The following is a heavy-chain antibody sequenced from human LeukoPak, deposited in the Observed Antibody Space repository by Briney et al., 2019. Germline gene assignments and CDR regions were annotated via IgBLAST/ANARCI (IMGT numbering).Heavy chain of an antibody. V-gene: IGHV4-59*01. J-gene: IGHJ6*02. D-gene: IGHD6-13*01. CDR2: IYYSGST. CDR3: ARAGYSSSWDYYYYYGMDV. Sequence: SETLSLTCTVSGGSISSYYWSWIRQPPGKGLEWIGYIYYSGSTNYNPSLKSRVTISVDTSKNQFSLKLSSVTAADTAVYYCARAGYSSSWDYYYYYGMDVRDQGTTVTVSS. CDR1: GGSISSYY.